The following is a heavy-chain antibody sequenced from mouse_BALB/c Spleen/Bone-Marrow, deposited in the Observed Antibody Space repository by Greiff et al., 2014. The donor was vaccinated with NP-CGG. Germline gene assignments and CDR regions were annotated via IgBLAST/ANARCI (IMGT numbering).Heavy chain of an antibody. J-gene: IGHJ1*01. D-gene: IGHD4-1*01. Sequence: EVKLMESGAELVKPGASVKLSCTASGFNIKDTYMHWVKQRPEQGLEWIGRIDPANGNTKYDPKFQGKATITADTSSNTAYLQLSSLTSEDTAVYYCARWGKLGRGYCDVWGAGTTVTVSS. CDR3: ARWGKLGRGYCDV. CDR1: GFNIKDTY. V-gene: IGHV14-3*02. CDR2: IDPANGNT.